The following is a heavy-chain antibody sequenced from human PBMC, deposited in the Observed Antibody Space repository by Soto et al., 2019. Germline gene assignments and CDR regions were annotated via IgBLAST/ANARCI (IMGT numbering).Heavy chain of an antibody. CDR3: ARQISSVRWFDP. CDR1: GFTVSSNY. V-gene: IGHV3-53*01. Sequence: HPGGSLRLSCAASGFTVSSNYMSWVRQAPGKGLEWVSVIYSGGSTYYADSVKGRFTISRDNSKNTLYLQMNSLRAEDTAVYYCARQISSVRWFDPWGQGTLVTVSS. J-gene: IGHJ5*02. D-gene: IGHD2-2*01. CDR2: IYSGGST.